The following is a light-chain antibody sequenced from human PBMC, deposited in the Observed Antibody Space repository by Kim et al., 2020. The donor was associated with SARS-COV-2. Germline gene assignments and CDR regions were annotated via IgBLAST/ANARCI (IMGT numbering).Light chain of an antibody. CDR1: QDIRND. J-gene: IGKJ5*01. CDR3: LQHNTYPIT. Sequence: AAVVDRVTITCRASQDIRNDLGWYQQNPGRAPKRLIDGASSFQSGVPSSFSGSGSGTEFTLTINSLQPEDFATYFCLQHNTYPITFGQGTRLEIK. V-gene: IGKV1-17*01. CDR2: GAS.